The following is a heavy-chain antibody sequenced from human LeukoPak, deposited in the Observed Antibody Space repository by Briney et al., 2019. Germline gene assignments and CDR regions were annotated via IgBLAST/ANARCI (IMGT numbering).Heavy chain of an antibody. V-gene: IGHV1-2*02. CDR1: GYTFTGYY. Sequence: GASVKVSCKPSGYTFTGYYMHWVRQAPGQGLEWMGWINPNGGGTNYAQKFQGRVTMTRDTSISTAYMELSRLRSDDTAVYYCARMYSGSRGDAFDIWGQGTMVTVSS. CDR3: ARMYSGSRGDAFDI. J-gene: IGHJ3*02. CDR2: INPNGGGT. D-gene: IGHD6-6*01.